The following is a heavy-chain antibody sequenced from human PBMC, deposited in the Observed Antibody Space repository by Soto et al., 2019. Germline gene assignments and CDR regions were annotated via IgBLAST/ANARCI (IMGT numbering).Heavy chain of an antibody. D-gene: IGHD2-15*01. CDR1: GFSLSTSGMC. CDR3: ARVVVAATSDKNYYYYYGMDV. V-gene: IGHV2-70*01. Sequence: SGPTLVNPTQTLTLTCTFSGFSLSTSGMCVSWIRQPPGKALEWLALIDWDDDKYYSTSLKTRLTISKDTSKNQVVLTMTNMDPVGTATYYCARVVVAATSDKNYYYYYGMDVWGQGTTVTVSS. J-gene: IGHJ6*02. CDR2: IDWDDDK.